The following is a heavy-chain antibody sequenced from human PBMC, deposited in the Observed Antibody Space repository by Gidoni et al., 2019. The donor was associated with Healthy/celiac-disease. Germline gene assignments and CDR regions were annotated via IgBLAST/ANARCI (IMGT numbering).Heavy chain of an antibody. CDR3: ARGVGVLDDY. V-gene: IGHV4-59*01. J-gene: IGHJ4*02. D-gene: IGHD2-2*01. CDR2: IYYSGST. Sequence: QVQLQESGPGLVKPSETLSLTCTVYGGSISSYYWSWIRQPPGKGLEWIGYIYYSGSTNYNPSLKSRVTISVDTSKNQFSLKLSSVTAADTAVYYCARGVGVLDDYWGQGTLVTVSS. CDR1: GGSISSYY.